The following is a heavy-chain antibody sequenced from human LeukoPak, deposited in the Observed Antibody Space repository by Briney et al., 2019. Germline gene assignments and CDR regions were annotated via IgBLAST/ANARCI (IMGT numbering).Heavy chain of an antibody. V-gene: IGHV1-8*01. D-gene: IGHD3-22*01. J-gene: IGHJ1*01. CDR3: ARAPWFAYYYDSSGYPEYFQH. Sequence: ASVKVSCKASGYTFTSYDINWVRQATGQGLEWMGWMNPNSGNTGYAQKFQGRVTMTRNTSISTAYMELSSLRSEDTAVYYCARAPWFAYYYDSSGYPEYFQHWGQGTLVTVSS. CDR1: GYTFTSYD. CDR2: MNPNSGNT.